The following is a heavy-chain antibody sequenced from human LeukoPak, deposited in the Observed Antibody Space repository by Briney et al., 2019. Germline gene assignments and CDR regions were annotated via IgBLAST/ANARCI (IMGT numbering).Heavy chain of an antibody. D-gene: IGHD3-10*02. V-gene: IGHV3-48*03. CDR1: GFTFSSYE. Sequence: PGGSLRLSCAASGFTFSSYEMNWVRQDPGKGLERVSYISSSGSTIYYADSVKGRFTISRDNAKNSLYLQMNSLRAEDTAVYYCAELGITMIGGVWGKGTTVIISS. CDR3: AELGITMIGGV. J-gene: IGHJ6*04. CDR2: ISSSGSTI.